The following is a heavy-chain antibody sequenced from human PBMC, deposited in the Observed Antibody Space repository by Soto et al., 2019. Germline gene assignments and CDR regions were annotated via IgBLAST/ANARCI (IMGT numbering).Heavy chain of an antibody. J-gene: IGHJ4*02. V-gene: IGHV4-34*01. CDR2: INHSGST. CDR1: GGSFSGYY. Sequence: PSETLSLTCAVYGGSFSGYYWSWIRQPPGKGLEWIGEINHSGSTNYNPSLKSRVTISVDTSKNQFSLKLSSVTAADTAVYYCARFSTRGYCSGGSCYPPDYYFDYWGQGTLVTVSS. D-gene: IGHD2-15*01. CDR3: ARFSTRGYCSGGSCYPPDYYFDY.